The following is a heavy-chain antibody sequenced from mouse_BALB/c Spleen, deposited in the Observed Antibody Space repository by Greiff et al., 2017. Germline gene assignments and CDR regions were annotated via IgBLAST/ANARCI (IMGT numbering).Heavy chain of an antibody. J-gene: IGHJ4*01. D-gene: IGHD5-5*01. CDR3: ARSGTTHAMDY. V-gene: IGHV1S137*01. CDR1: GYTFTDYA. CDR2: ISTYYGDA. Sequence: VQLQQSVAELVRPGVSVKISCKGSGYTFTDYAMHWVKQSHAKSLEWIGVISTYYGDASYNQKFKGKATMTVDKSSSTAYMELARLTSEDSAIYYCARSGTTHAMDYWGQGTSVTVSS.